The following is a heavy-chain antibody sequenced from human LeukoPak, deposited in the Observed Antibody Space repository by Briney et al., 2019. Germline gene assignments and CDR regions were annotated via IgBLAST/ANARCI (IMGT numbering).Heavy chain of an antibody. Sequence: ASVKGSCTGPLYTFTSYFMRWRGQAPGHGLDWMGIMNPSGGSTSYAQKFQGRVTMTRDTSTSTVYIELSSLRSEDTAVYYCARDSFDYGDYHFWGQGTLVTVSS. V-gene: IGHV1-46*01. CDR1: LYTFTSYF. D-gene: IGHD4-17*01. J-gene: IGHJ4*02. CDR2: MNPSGGST. CDR3: ARDSFDYGDYHF.